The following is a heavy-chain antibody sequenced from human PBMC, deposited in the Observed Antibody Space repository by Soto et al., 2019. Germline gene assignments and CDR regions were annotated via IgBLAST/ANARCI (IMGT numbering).Heavy chain of an antibody. Sequence: GGSLRLSCAASGFTFSSYAMHWVRQAPGKGLEWVAVISYDGSNKYYADSVKGRFTISRDNSKNTLYLQMNSLRAEDTAVYYCAVDSVAALRGFDPWGQGTLVTVSS. CDR2: ISYDGSNK. CDR1: GFTFSSYA. D-gene: IGHD2-15*01. CDR3: AVDSVAALRGFDP. J-gene: IGHJ5*02. V-gene: IGHV3-30-3*01.